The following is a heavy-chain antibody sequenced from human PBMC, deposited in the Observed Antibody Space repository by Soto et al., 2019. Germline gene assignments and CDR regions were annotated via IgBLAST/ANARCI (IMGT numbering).Heavy chain of an antibody. CDR1: GFSFSSYD. D-gene: IGHD4-17*01. J-gene: IGHJ4*02. CDR3: AKGRETTSSETFCVGN. CDR2: LSVTGGGP. V-gene: IGHV3-23*01. Sequence: EVRLLESGGGLVQPGGSLRLSCAASGFSFSSYDMTWVRQAPGQGLEWVSSLSVTGGGPYYADSVRGRFTMSRDNSKNTMALTMCGLRADDSDVYYCAKGRETTSSETFCVGNWGKGTLLNVYS.